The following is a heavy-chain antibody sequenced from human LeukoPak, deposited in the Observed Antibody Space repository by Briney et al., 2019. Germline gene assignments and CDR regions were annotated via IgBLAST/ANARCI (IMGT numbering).Heavy chain of an antibody. CDR2: ISYDGSNK. CDR3: AKDSSPYYYYYGMDV. CDR1: GFTLSCYG. V-gene: IGHV3-30*18. Sequence: PGRSLRLSCAASGFTLSCYGMHWVRQAPGKGLEWVAVISYDGSNKYYADSVKGRFTISRDNSKNTLYLQMNSLRAEDTAVYYCAKDSSPYYYYYGMDVWGQGTTVTVSS. J-gene: IGHJ6*02.